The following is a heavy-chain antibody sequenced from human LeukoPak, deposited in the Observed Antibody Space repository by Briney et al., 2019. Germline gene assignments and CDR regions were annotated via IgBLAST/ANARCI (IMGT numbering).Heavy chain of an antibody. CDR2: IKPSGGST. CDR1: GYTFTSYY. V-gene: IGHV1-46*01. CDR3: AREGIAVAARDGAFDI. D-gene: IGHD6-19*01. Sequence: ASVKVSCKASGYTFTSYYMHWVRQAPGQGLEWMGIIKPSGGSTSYAQKFQGRVTMTRDTSTSTVYMELSSLRSEDTAVYYCAREGIAVAARDGAFDIWGQGTMVTVSS. J-gene: IGHJ3*02.